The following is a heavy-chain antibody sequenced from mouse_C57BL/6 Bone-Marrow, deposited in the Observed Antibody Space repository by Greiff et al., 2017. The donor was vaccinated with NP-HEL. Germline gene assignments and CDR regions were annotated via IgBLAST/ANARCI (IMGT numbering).Heavy chain of an antibody. CDR1: GFTFTDYY. CDR3: ARYLRRYYYAMDY. V-gene: IGHV7-3*01. J-gene: IGHJ4*01. CDR2: LRNKANGYTT. D-gene: IGHD2-12*01. Sequence: EVMLVESGGGLVQPGGSLSLSCAASGFTFTDYYMSWVRQPPGKALEWLGFLRNKANGYTTEYSASVKGRFTISRDNSQSILYLQMNALRAEDSATYYCARYLRRYYYAMDYWGQGTSVTVSS.